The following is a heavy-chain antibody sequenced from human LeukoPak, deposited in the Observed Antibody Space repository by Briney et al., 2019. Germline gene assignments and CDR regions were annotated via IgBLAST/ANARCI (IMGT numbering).Heavy chain of an antibody. D-gene: IGHD1-26*01. V-gene: IGHV3-74*01. Sequence: HTGGSLRLSCAASGFTFSSYWMPWVRHAPGKGLVWVSRISSDGSSTDYADSVKGRFTISRDNAKDTLYLQMNSLTAEDTAVYYCARLSGTYIAAGAFDIWGQGTMVAVSS. J-gene: IGHJ3*02. CDR3: ARLSGTYIAAGAFDI. CDR2: ISSDGSST. CDR1: GFTFSSYW.